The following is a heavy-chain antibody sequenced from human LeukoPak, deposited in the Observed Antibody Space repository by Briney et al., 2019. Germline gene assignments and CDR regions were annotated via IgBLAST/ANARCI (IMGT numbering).Heavy chain of an antibody. CDR2: IYYSGST. Sequence: SETLSLTCTVSGGSISSHYWSWIRQPPGKGLEWIGSIYYSGSTNYNPSLKSRVTISVNTSKNQFSLKLNSVTAADTAVYYCGRGALGYCSSTSCYAEDYWGQGTLVTVSS. V-gene: IGHV4-59*11. CDR3: GRGALGYCSSTSCYAEDY. CDR1: GGSISSHY. J-gene: IGHJ4*02. D-gene: IGHD2-2*01.